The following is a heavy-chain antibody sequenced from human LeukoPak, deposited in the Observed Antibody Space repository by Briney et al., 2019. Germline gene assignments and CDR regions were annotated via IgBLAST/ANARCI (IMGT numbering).Heavy chain of an antibody. CDR3: ARDYNYGYDY. CDR2: IKCDGSTT. J-gene: IGHJ4*02. CDR1: GFTFSSCR. Sequence: GGSLRLSCAASGFTFSSCRVHWVPHAQGKGLVYVSRIKCDGSTTTYAESVKGRFTFSRDNAKNTVYLQMNSLRAEDTAVYYCARDYNYGYDYWGQGTLVTVSS. D-gene: IGHD5-18*01. V-gene: IGHV3-74*01.